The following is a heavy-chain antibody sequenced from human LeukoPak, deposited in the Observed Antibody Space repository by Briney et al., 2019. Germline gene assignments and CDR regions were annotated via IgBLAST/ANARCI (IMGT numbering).Heavy chain of an antibody. CDR3: ARGLGIAAAVDY. Sequence: GASVKVSCKASGYTFTSYDINWVRQATGQGLKWMGWMNPNSGNTGYAQKFQGRVTMTRNTSISTAYMELSSLRSEDTAVYYCARGLGIAAAVDYWGQGTLVTVSS. CDR2: MNPNSGNT. D-gene: IGHD6-13*01. J-gene: IGHJ4*02. V-gene: IGHV1-8*01. CDR1: GYTFTSYD.